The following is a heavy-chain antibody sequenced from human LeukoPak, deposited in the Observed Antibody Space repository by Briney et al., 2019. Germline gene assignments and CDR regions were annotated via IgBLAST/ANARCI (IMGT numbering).Heavy chain of an antibody. J-gene: IGHJ4*02. CDR3: AKLHDFWSGYDDY. D-gene: IGHD3-3*01. Sequence: GGSLRLSCAASGFTFSSYGMHWVRQAPGKGLEWVAVIWYDGSNKYYADSVKGRFTISRDNSKNTLSLQMNSLRAEDTAVYYCAKLHDFWSGYDDYWGQGTLVTVSS. V-gene: IGHV3-33*06. CDR1: GFTFSSYG. CDR2: IWYDGSNK.